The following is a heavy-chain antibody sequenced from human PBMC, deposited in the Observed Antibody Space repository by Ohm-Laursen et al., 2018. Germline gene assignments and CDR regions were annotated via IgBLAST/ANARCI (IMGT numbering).Heavy chain of an antibody. V-gene: IGHV4-4*07. CDR1: AGSINSYW. D-gene: IGHD7-27*01. J-gene: IGHJ6*02. CDR2: ISSSGNT. CDR3: ARALGGYPISYYYGMDV. Sequence: SETLSLTCTVSAGSINSYWFNWIRQPAGKGLEWIGRISSSGNTNYNPSLKSRVTISVDTSKNQFSLKLSSVTAADTAVYYCARALGGYPISYYYGMDVWGQGTTVTVSS.